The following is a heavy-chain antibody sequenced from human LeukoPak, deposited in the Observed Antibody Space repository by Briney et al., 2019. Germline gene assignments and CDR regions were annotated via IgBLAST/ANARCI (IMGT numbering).Heavy chain of an antibody. D-gene: IGHD3-10*02. CDR2: ISSSGSTI. V-gene: IGHV3-48*03. J-gene: IGHJ6*04. CDR1: GFTFSSYE. Sequence: GGSLRLSCAASGFTFSSYEMNWVRQAPGKGLEWVSYISSSGSTIYYADSVKGRFTISRDNAKNSLYLQMNSLRAEDTAVYYCAELGITMIGGVWGKGTSVTTSS. CDR3: AELGITMIGGV.